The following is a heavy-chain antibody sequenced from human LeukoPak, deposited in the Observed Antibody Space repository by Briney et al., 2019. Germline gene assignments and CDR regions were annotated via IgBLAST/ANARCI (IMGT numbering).Heavy chain of an antibody. D-gene: IGHD5-18*01. CDR1: GGSISSGSYY. V-gene: IGHV4-61*02. CDR2: IYKSGST. J-gene: IGHJ4*02. Sequence: SETLSLTCTVSGGSISSGSYYWSWIRQPAGTGLEWIGRIYKSGSTNYNPSLKRRVTISVDTSKNHFSLRLSSVTAAYTALYYCARDAGYSYGYSFYYFDYWGQGTLVTVSS. CDR3: ARDAGYSYGYSFYYFDY.